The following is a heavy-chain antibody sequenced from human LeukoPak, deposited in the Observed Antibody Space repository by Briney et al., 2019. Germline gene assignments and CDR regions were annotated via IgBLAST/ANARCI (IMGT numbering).Heavy chain of an antibody. Sequence: ASVKVSCKASGYSFTSYGISWVRQAPGQGLEWMGWTSAYNGNTNYAQKLQGRVTMTTDTSTSTAYMELRSLRSDDTAVYYCARHSSDWEFNYWGQGTLVTVSS. J-gene: IGHJ4*02. D-gene: IGHD6-19*01. CDR2: TSAYNGNT. CDR1: GYSFTSYG. CDR3: ARHSSDWEFNY. V-gene: IGHV1-18*01.